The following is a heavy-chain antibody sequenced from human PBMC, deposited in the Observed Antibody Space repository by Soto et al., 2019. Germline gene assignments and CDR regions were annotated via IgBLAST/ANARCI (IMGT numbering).Heavy chain of an antibody. D-gene: IGHD3-16*01. Sequence: QVQLVQSGAEVKTPGASVKVSCKASGYTFATYDINWVRQAPGQGLEWMGWMNHNSGKTGYAQKFQGRLTIAGDTSWSIAHMELSSLRNEATAVYYCAISYGSIFHWLDSWCQGTLVTVSA. J-gene: IGHJ5*01. CDR3: AISYGSIFHWLDS. V-gene: IGHV1-8*01. CDR2: MNHNSGKT. CDR1: GYTFATYD.